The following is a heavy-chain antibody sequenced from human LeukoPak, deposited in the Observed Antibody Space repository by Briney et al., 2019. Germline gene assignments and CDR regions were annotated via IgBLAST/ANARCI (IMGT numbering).Heavy chain of an antibody. Sequence: GGSLRLSCAASGFTFSSYSMNWVRQAPGKGLEWVSSISSSSSYIYYADSVKGRFTISRDNAKNSLYLQMNSLRAEDTAVYYCARDLRYCSSTSCSSTFDYWGQGTLVTVSS. CDR2: ISSSSSYI. CDR3: ARDLRYCSSTSCSSTFDY. CDR1: GFTFSSYS. V-gene: IGHV3-21*01. D-gene: IGHD2-2*01. J-gene: IGHJ4*02.